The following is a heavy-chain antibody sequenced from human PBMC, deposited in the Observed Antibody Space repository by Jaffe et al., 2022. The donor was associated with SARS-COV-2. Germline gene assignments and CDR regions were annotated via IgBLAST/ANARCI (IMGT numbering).Heavy chain of an antibody. V-gene: IGHV3-21*02. CDR3: ATMLSLQGGADY. D-gene: IGHD3-16*01. J-gene: IGHJ4*02. CDR1: GFTFSSYS. Sequence: EVQLVESGGGLVKPGGSLRLSCAASGFTFSSYSMSWVRQAPGKGLKWVSSIDTSSTYIYYADSVKGRFTISRDNAKNSLYLQMDSLRAEDTAVYYCATMLSLQGGADYWGQGTLVTVSS. CDR2: IDTSSTYI.